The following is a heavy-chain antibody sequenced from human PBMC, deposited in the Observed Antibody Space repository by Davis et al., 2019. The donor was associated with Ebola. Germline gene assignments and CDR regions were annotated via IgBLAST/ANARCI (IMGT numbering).Heavy chain of an antibody. V-gene: IGHV5-10-1*01. D-gene: IGHD5-18*01. Sequence: GESLKISCQGSGYSFTGYWISWVRQMPGKGLEWMGRIDPSDSYTNYSPSFQGHVTISADRSISTAYLQWSSLKASDTAMYYCARHARGYSYGGPDYWGQGTLVTVSS. J-gene: IGHJ4*02. CDR1: GYSFTGYW. CDR3: ARHARGYSYGGPDY. CDR2: IDPSDSYT.